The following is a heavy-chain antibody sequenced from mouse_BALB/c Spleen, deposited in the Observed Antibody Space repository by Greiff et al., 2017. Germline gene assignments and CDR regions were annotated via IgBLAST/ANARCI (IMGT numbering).Heavy chain of an antibody. CDR3: ARWRTGDAMDY. CDR1: GDSITSGY. CDR2: ISYNGST. J-gene: IGHJ4*01. V-gene: IGHV3-8*02. Sequence: EVKVEESGPSLVKPSQTLSLTCSVTGDSITSGYWNWIRKFPGNKLEYMGYISYNGSTYYNPSLKSRISITRDTSKNQYYLQLNSVTTEDTATYYCARWRTGDAMDYWGQGTSVTVSS.